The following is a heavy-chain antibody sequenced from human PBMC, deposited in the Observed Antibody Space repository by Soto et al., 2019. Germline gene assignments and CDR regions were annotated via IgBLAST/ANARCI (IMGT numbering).Heavy chain of an antibody. D-gene: IGHD6-13*01. CDR2: IYHSGST. V-gene: IGHV4-38-2*02. CDR1: GYSISSGYY. Sequence: SETLSLTCAVSGYSISSGYYWGWIRQPPGKGLEWIGSIYHSGSTYYNPSLKSRVTISVDTSKNQFSLKLSSVTAADTAVYYCARERECSWSLDYWGQGTLVTVSS. CDR3: ARERECSWSLDY. J-gene: IGHJ4*02.